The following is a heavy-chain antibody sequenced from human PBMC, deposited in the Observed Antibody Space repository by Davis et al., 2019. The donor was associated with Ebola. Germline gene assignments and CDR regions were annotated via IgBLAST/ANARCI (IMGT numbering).Heavy chain of an antibody. CDR2: IYDSGRT. D-gene: IGHD2-21*01. CDR3: AREVPFCGGDCLDY. CDR1: DGSISSHY. J-gene: IGHJ4*02. V-gene: IGHV4-59*11. Sequence: PSETLSLTCSFSDGSISSHYWNWIRQPPGKGLEWVGIIYDSGRTNYNPSLKSRVTISAATSKNQFSLNLRSVTAADTAVYYCAREVPFCGGDCLDYWGQGTLVTVSS.